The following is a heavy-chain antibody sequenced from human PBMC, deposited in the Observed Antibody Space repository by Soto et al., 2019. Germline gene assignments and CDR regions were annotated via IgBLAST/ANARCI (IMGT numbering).Heavy chain of an antibody. Sequence: PSETLSLTCTVPGGSISSYYWSWIRQPPGKGLEWIGYIYYSVSTNYNPSLKSRVTISVDTSKNQFSLKLSSVTAADTAVYYCARHFSVDYFDYWGQGALVTVSS. CDR3: ARHFSVDYFDY. J-gene: IGHJ4*02. V-gene: IGHV4-59*08. CDR1: GGSISSYY. CDR2: IYYSVST.